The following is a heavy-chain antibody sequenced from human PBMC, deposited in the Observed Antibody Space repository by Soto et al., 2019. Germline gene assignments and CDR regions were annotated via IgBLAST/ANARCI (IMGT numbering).Heavy chain of an antibody. CDR3: ARVHPRAEYQLLLDGMDV. CDR1: GDSVSSNSAA. V-gene: IGHV6-1*01. D-gene: IGHD2-2*01. Sequence: SQTLSLTCAISGDSVSSNSAAWNWIRQSPSRGLEWLGRTYYRSKWYNDYVVSVKSRITINPDTSKNQFSLQLNSVTPEDTAVYYCARVHPRAEYQLLLDGMDVWGQGTTVTVSS. CDR2: TYYRSKWYN. J-gene: IGHJ6*02.